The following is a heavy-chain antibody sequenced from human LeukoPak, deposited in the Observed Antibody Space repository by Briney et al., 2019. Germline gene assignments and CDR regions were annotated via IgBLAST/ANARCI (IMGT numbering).Heavy chain of an antibody. CDR3: ASEAPRGYSYGYPDY. J-gene: IGHJ4*02. CDR1: GGTFSSYA. D-gene: IGHD5-18*01. V-gene: IGHV1-69*13. Sequence: ASVKVSCKASGGTFSSYAISWVRQAPGQGLEWMGGIIPIFGTANYAQKFQGRVTITADESTSTAYMELSSLRSEDTAVYYCASEAPRGYSYGYPDYWGQGTLVTVSS. CDR2: IIPIFGTA.